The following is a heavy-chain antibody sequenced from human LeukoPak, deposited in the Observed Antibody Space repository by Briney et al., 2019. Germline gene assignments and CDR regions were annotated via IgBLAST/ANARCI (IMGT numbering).Heavy chain of an antibody. J-gene: IGHJ6*03. Sequence: SETLSLTCAVSGYSISSGYYWGWIRQPPGKGREWIGSIYHSGSTYYNPSLKSRVTISVDTSKNQFSLKLSSVTAADTAVYYCARLHYYYYMEVWGKGTTVTVSS. CDR3: ARLHYYYYMEV. CDR2: IYHSGST. CDR1: GYSISSGYY. V-gene: IGHV4-38-2*01.